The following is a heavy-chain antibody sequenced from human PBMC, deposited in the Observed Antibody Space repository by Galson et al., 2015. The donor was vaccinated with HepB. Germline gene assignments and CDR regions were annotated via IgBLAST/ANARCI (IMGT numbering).Heavy chain of an antibody. CDR3: AKEHNLPYCSSTSCYRGAFFDY. J-gene: IGHJ4*02. D-gene: IGHD2-2*02. CDR2: ISYDGSNK. Sequence: SLRLSCAASGFTFSSYGMHWVRQAPGKGLEWVAVISYDGSNKYYADSVKGRFTISRDNSKNTLYLQMNSLRAEDTAVYYCAKEHNLPYCSSTSCYRGAFFDYWGQGTLVTVSS. V-gene: IGHV3-30*18. CDR1: GFTFSSYG.